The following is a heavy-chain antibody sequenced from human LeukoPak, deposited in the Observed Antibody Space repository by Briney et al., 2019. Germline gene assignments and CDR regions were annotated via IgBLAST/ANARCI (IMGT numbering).Heavy chain of an antibody. CDR1: GGSISSSSYY. D-gene: IGHD1-26*01. V-gene: IGHV4-39*01. J-gene: IGHJ4*02. CDR2: IYYSGST. CDR3: ALGIAGAFDY. Sequence: SETLSLTCTVSGGSISSSSYYWGWIRQPPGKGLEGIGSIYYSGSTYYNPSLKSRVTISVDTSKNQFSLKLSSVTAADTAVYYCALGIAGAFDYWGQGTLVTVSS.